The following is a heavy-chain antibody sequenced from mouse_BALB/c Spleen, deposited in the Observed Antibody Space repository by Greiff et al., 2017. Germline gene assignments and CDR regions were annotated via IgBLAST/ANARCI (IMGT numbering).Heavy chain of an antibody. CDR2: ISSSGSYT. J-gene: IGHJ3*01. D-gene: IGHD2-14*01. CDR3: EKRTYYRYDGPIAY. CDR1: GFSFSSYG. Sequence: EVQLVESGRDLVKPGGSLKLSCAASGFSFSSYGMSWVRQTPDKRLEWVATISSSGSYTYYPDSVKGRSTIARDNAENTLYLQLSSLKSEDTAMYDCEKRTYYRYDGPIAYWGQGTLVTVSA. V-gene: IGHV5-6*01.